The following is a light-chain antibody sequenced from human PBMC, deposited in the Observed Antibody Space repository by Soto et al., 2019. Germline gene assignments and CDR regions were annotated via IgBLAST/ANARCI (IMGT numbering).Light chain of an antibody. Sequence: EFVLTQSPATLSLSPGERATLSCGASQSVSSNLAWYQQKPGQAPRLLIYDASNRATGIPARFSGSGSGTDFTLTSSSLEPEEFAVYYCQQRSNWPPGFTFGQGTRLEIK. V-gene: IGKV3-11*01. J-gene: IGKJ5*01. CDR3: QQRSNWPPGFT. CDR2: DAS. CDR1: QSVSSN.